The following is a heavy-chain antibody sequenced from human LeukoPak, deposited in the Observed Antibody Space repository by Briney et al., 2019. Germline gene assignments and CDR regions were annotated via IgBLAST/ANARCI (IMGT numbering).Heavy chain of an antibody. CDR1: GFTFSSYW. CDR2: INSDGSST. V-gene: IGHV3-74*01. Sequence: GGSLRLSCAASGFTFSSYWMHWVRHTPRKGLVWVSRINSDGSSTTYADSVKGRFTISRDNAKNTLYLQMNSLRAEDTAVYYCARGIDLVNWGQGTLVTVSS. CDR3: ARGIDLVN. J-gene: IGHJ4*02. D-gene: IGHD1-26*01.